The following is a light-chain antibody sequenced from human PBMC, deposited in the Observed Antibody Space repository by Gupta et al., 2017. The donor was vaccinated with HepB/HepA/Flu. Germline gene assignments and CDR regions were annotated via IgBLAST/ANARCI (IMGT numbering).Light chain of an antibody. CDR1: KTLLLRIEYNY. Sequence: DFVWIKSPSSLPVSPERRASIPCKSSKTLLLRIEYNYLDWYLQKQGKSPQLLIYLGSNRASGVPDRVSGIGSGTDYTLKIRRVEAEEVGVYDCMQSVETPAMCSFGQGTKLEIK. CDR2: LGS. J-gene: IGKJ2*04. CDR3: MQSVETPAMCS. V-gene: IGKV2-28*01.